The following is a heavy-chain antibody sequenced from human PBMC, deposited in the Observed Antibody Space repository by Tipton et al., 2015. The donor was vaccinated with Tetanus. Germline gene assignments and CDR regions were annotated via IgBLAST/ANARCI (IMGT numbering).Heavy chain of an antibody. CDR3: ARGXXIVVVPXVTRADWFDP. CDR1: GVSISGYY. J-gene: IGHJ5*02. Sequence: TLSLTCTVXGVSISGYYWSWIRQPAGKGLEWIGXXXXXXPXPYNXXXXXXXXXXXXXSXTQFSRKLTSVTAADTAMYYCARGXXIVVVPXVTRADWFDPXGQGTLVTVSS. D-gene: IGHD2-2*01. V-gene: IGHV4-4*07. CDR2: XXXXXPX.